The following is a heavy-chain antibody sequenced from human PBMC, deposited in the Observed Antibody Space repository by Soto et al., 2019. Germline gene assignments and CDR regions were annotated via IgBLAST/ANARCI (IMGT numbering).Heavy chain of an antibody. V-gene: IGHV1-46*03. CDR3: ARGRAMIVVVYGMDV. CDR1: GYTFTSYY. J-gene: IGHJ6*02. D-gene: IGHD3-22*01. Sequence: ASLKVSCKASGYTFTSYYMHWVRQAPGQGLEWMGIINPSGGSTSYARKFQGRVTMTRDTSTSTVYMELSSLRSEDTAVYYCARGRAMIVVVYGMDVWGQGTTVTVYS. CDR2: INPSGGST.